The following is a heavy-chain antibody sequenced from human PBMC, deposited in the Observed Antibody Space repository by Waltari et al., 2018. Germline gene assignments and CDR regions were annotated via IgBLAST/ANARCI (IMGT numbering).Heavy chain of an antibody. Sequence: QVLLVQSGAEVKKPGSSVKVSCKASGVPFVNQAFSWVRQAPGQGLEWMGRILPILTITNYAQKFQGRVTFTSDKSMTTAYMELSSLRSEDTAVYYCARDLYDSTGSWYFDLWGRGTLVTVSS. J-gene: IGHJ2*01. V-gene: IGHV1-69*04. CDR2: ILPILTIT. CDR1: GVPFVNQA. D-gene: IGHD3-22*01. CDR3: ARDLYDSTGSWYFDL.